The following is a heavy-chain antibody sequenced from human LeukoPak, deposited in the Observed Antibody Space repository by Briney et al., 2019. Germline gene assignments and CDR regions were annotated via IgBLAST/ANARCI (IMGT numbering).Heavy chain of an antibody. CDR2: ISGSGGST. V-gene: IGHV3-23*01. J-gene: IGHJ4*02. CDR3: AKDRSLRGWYGDY. Sequence: PGGSLRLSCAASGFTFSSYAMSWVRQAPGKGLEWVSAISGSGGSTYYADSVKGRFTISRDNSKNTLYLQMNSLRAGDTAVYYCAKDRSLRGWYGDYWGQGTLVTVSS. CDR1: GFTFSSYA. D-gene: IGHD6-19*01.